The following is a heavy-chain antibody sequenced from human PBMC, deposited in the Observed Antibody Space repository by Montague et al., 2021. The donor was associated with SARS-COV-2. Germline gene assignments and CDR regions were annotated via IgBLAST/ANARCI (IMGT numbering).Heavy chain of an antibody. CDR3: ARVHIVVVTAMRYFDL. CDR2: IYYSGST. J-gene: IGHJ2*01. Sequence: TLSLTCTVSGGSISSSSYDWGWIRQPPGKGLEWIGYIYYSGSTYYNPSLKSRVTISVDTSKNQFSLKLCSVTATDTAVYYCARVHIVVVTAMRYFDLWGQGTLVTVSS. D-gene: IGHD2-21*02. V-gene: IGHV4-31*03. CDR1: GGSISSSSYD.